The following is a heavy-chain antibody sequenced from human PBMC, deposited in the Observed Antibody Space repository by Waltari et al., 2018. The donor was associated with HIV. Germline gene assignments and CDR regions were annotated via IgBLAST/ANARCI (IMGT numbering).Heavy chain of an antibody. D-gene: IGHD3-16*01. Sequence: QVQLRESGPGLLKPSETLSLTCVVSGYSVNRDYNWGWVRQPPGKGLEWIGSVYDDVSTLNTPSLNSRVTISIAPSKSHFSLKLSSVTAADTAVYYCARDSTRGTHKYYYAMDVWGQGTTVTVSS. CDR2: VYDDVST. CDR3: ARDSTRGTHKYYYAMDV. V-gene: IGHV4-38-2*02. CDR1: GYSVNRDYN. J-gene: IGHJ6*01.